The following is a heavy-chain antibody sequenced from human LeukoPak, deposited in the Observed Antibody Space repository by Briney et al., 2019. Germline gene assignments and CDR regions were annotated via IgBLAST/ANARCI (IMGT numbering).Heavy chain of an antibody. CDR1: GFTFSNYW. CDR3: ARDFEGPDYYGSGSYAY. J-gene: IGHJ4*02. CDR2: INSDGINT. D-gene: IGHD3-10*01. Sequence: GGSLRLSCAASGFTFSNYWMHWVRQAPGKGLVWVSRINSDGINTSYADSVKGRFTISRDNAKNSLYLQMNSLRAEDTAVYYCARDFEGPDYYGSGSYAYWGQGTLVTVSS. V-gene: IGHV3-74*01.